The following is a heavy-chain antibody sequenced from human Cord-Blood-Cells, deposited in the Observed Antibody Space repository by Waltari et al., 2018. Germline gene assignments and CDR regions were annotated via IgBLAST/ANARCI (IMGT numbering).Heavy chain of an antibody. J-gene: IGHJ3*02. Sequence: QVQLVQSGAEVKKPGSSVKVSCKASGGTFSSYAISWVRPAPGQGLEWMGGIIPIFGTANYAQKFQGRVTITADESTSTAYMELSSLRSEDTAVYYCARVRRSGYSSSWYAFDIWGQGTMVTVSS. CDR2: IIPIFGTA. V-gene: IGHV1-69*01. CDR3: ARVRRSGYSSSWYAFDI. CDR1: GGTFSSYA. D-gene: IGHD6-13*01.